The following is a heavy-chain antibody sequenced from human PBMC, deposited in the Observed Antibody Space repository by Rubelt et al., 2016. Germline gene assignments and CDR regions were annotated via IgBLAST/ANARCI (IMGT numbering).Heavy chain of an antibody. J-gene: IGHJ5*02. CDR3: ARHLGSSSSSWFDP. CDR1: GGSISSSSYY. CDR2: IYSGST. D-gene: IGHD6-6*01. V-gene: IGHV4-39*01. Sequence: QLQLQESGPGLVKPSETLSLTCTVSGGSISSSSYYWGWIRQPPGKGLEWIGSIYSGSTNYNPSLKGRFTRSVDTSKNQFSLKLSSVTAADTAGYYCARHLGSSSSSWFDPWGQGTLVTVSS.